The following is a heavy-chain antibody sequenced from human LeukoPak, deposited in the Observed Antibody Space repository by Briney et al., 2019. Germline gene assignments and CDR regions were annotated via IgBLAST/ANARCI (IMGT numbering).Heavy chain of an antibody. CDR1: GGTFSSYA. Sequence: SVKVSCKASGGTFSSYAFSWVRQAPGQGLEWMGGIIPILRTANYGRNFQGRVTITADESTDTAYMELSSLRSEDTAVYYCATQRGSYLWGTDFDYWGQGTLVTVSS. CDR3: ATQRGSYLWGTDFDY. V-gene: IGHV1-69*13. D-gene: IGHD3-16*01. J-gene: IGHJ4*02. CDR2: IIPILRTA.